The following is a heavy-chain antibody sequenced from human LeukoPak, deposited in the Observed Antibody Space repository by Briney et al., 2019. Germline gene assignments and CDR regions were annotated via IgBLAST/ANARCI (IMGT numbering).Heavy chain of an antibody. Sequence: SETLSLTCTVSGGSISSSSYYWGWIRQPPGKGLEWIGSIYYSGSTYYNPSLKSRVTISVDTSKNQFSLKLSSGTAADTAVYYCARLMVRGVRGVWFDPWGQGTLVTVSS. CDR3: ARLMVRGVRGVWFDP. CDR2: IYYSGST. V-gene: IGHV4-39*01. J-gene: IGHJ5*02. CDR1: GGSISSSSYY. D-gene: IGHD3-10*01.